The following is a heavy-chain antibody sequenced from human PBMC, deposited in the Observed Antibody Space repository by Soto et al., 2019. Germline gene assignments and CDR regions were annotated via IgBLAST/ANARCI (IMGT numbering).Heavy chain of an antibody. CDR3: ARDTPDAFDI. D-gene: IGHD2-15*01. J-gene: IGHJ3*02. CDR1: GFTFSSYG. V-gene: IGHV3-33*01. Sequence: GSLRLSCAASGFTFSSYGMHWVRQAPGKGLEWVAVIWYDGSDIYYADSVKGRFTISRDNSKNTLYLQMNSLRAEDTAVYYCARDTPDAFDIWGQGTMVTVSS. CDR2: IWYDGSDI.